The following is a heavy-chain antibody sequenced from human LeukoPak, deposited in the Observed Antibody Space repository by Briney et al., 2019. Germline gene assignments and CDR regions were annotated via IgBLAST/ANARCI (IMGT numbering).Heavy chain of an antibody. CDR1: GFTFDDYA. D-gene: IGHD6-25*01. CDR2: ISWNSGSI. Sequence: GGSLRLSCAASGFTFDDYAMHWVRQAPGKGLEWVSGISWNSGSIGYADSVKGRFTISRDNAKNSLYLQMNSLRAEDTALYYCAKGGRYSSGLYDYWGQGTLVTVSS. J-gene: IGHJ4*02. CDR3: AKGGRYSSGLYDY. V-gene: IGHV3-9*01.